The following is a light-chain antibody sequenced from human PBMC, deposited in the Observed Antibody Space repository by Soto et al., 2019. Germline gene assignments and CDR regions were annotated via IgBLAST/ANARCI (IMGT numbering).Light chain of an antibody. CDR2: EVN. CDR3: SSYAGSSNV. Sequence: QSALTQPASVSGSPGQSITISCTGTSSDVGDRNYVSWYQQHPGKAPKLMIYEVNNRPSGVSNRFSGSKSGNTASLTISGLQAEDEADYYCSSYAGSSNVFGTGTKLTVL. V-gene: IGLV2-14*01. CDR1: SSDVGDRNY. J-gene: IGLJ1*01.